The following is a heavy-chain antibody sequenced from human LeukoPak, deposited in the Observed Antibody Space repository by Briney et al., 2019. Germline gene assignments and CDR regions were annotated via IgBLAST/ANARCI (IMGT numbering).Heavy chain of an antibody. V-gene: IGHV3-30-3*01. D-gene: IGHD6-19*01. J-gene: IGHJ6*02. CDR2: ISYDGSNK. Sequence: GRSLRLSCAASGFTFSSYAMHWVRQAPGKGLEWVAVISYDGSNKYYADSVKGRFTISRDNSKNTLYLQMNSLRAEDTAVYYCARDPEAVARTRGAYYGMDVWGQGTTVTVSS. CDR3: ARDPEAVARTRGAYYGMDV. CDR1: GFTFSSYA.